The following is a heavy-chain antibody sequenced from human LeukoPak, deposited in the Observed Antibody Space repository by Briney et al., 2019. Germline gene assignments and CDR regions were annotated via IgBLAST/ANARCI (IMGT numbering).Heavy chain of an antibody. CDR1: GYTFTSYD. J-gene: IGHJ4*02. Sequence: ASVKVSCKASGYTFTSYDINWVRQATGQGLEWMGWMNPNSGNTGYAQKFQGRVTMTRDTSISTAYMELSRLRSDDTAVYYCETVVTLGYCSGGSCYFDYWGQGTLVTVSS. CDR3: ETVVTLGYCSGGSCYFDY. V-gene: IGHV1-8*01. D-gene: IGHD2-15*01. CDR2: MNPNSGNT.